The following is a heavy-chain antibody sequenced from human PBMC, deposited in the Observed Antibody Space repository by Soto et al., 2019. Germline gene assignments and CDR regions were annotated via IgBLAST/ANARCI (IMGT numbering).Heavy chain of an antibody. J-gene: IGHJ1*01. CDR1: DDSISSTSYY. Sequence: QVQLQESGPGLVKPSETLSLTCSVSDDSISSTSYYWSWIRQPPGRGLEWIGFVHFSGGLHYNASLRNRAIISVDTSRRQISLKLTSVTAAGTAVYFCDRGGDAHKRGRHWGQGTLVTVSS. D-gene: IGHD2-2*01. CDR3: DRGGDAHKRGRH. V-gene: IGHV4-61*05. CDR2: VHFSGGL.